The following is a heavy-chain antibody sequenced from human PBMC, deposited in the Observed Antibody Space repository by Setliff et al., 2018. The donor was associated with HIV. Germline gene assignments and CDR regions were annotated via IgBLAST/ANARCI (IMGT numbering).Heavy chain of an antibody. J-gene: IGHJ4*02. CDR3: ARARGPEGYFDS. V-gene: IGHV4-4*02. D-gene: IGHD3-10*01. CDR1: GGSISSSNW. Sequence: SETLSLTCAVSGGSISSSNWWSWVRQPPGKGLEWIGEIYHSGSTNYNPSLKSRVTISLDRFKNQFSLKMSSVTAADTAVYYCARARGPEGYFDSWGQGTLVTVSS. CDR2: IYHSGST.